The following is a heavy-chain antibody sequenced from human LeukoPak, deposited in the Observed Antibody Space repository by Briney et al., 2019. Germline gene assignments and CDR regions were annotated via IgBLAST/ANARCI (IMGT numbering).Heavy chain of an antibody. CDR1: GYTFTGYY. J-gene: IGHJ1*01. CDR2: INPNRGGT. D-gene: IGHD3-22*01. CDR3: ARGTTYYYDSSGSVGYFQH. V-gene: IGHV1-2*02. Sequence: ASVKVSCKASGYTFTGYYMHWVRQAPGQGLEWMGWINPNRGGTNYAQKFQGRVTMTRDTSISTAYMELSRLRSDDTAAYYCARGTTYYYDSSGSVGYFQHWGQGTLVTVSS.